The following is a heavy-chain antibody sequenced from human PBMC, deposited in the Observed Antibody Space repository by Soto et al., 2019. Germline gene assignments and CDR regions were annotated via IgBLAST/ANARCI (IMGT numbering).Heavy chain of an antibody. CDR2: IYWDDDK. Sequence: QITLKESGPPLVRPTQTLTLTCTFSGFSLTTSGVGVGWVRQPPEKALEWLALIYWDDDKRYSPSLKTRLTITKDTSKNQVVLTMTNMDPVDTATYYCAHRLTLNSDWNYGRFDYWGQGTLVTVSS. D-gene: IGHD1-7*01. CDR3: AHRLTLNSDWNYGRFDY. V-gene: IGHV2-5*02. CDR1: GFSLTTSGVG. J-gene: IGHJ4*02.